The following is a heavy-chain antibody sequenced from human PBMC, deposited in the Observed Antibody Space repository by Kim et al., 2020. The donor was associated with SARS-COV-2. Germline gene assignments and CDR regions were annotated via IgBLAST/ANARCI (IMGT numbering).Heavy chain of an antibody. Sequence: SETLSLTCTVSGGSVSSGSYYWSWIRQPPGKGLEWIGYIYYSGSTNYNPSLKSRVTISVDTSKNQFSLKLSSVTAADTAVYYCARDSGSGHTGFDYWGQGTLVTVSS. CDR3: ARDSGSGHTGFDY. V-gene: IGHV4-61*01. D-gene: IGHD6-19*01. J-gene: IGHJ4*02. CDR2: IYYSGST. CDR1: GGSVSSGSYY.